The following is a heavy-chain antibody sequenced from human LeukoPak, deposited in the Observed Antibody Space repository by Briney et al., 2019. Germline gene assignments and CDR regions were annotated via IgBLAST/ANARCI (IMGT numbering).Heavy chain of an antibody. D-gene: IGHD6-13*01. Sequence: SETLSLTCAVYGGSFSGYYWSWIRQPPGKGLEWIGEINHSGSTNYNPSLKSRVTISVDTSKNQFSLRLSSVTAADTAVYYCASVAAAGLKEFDYWGQGTLVTVSS. V-gene: IGHV4-34*01. CDR2: INHSGST. CDR3: ASVAAAGLKEFDY. CDR1: GGSFSGYY. J-gene: IGHJ4*02.